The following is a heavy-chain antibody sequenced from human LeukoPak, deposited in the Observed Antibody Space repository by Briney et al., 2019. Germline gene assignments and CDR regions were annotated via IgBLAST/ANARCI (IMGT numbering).Heavy chain of an antibody. CDR2: IIPIFGTA. J-gene: IGHJ4*02. CDR1: GYTFTSYG. V-gene: IGHV1-69*13. Sequence: ASVKVSCKASGYTFTSYGISWVRQAPGQGLEWMGGIIPIFGTANYAQKFQGRVTITADESTSTAYMELSSLRSEDTAVYYCARDWPYHDFWSGYYSCVYWGQGTLVTVSS. CDR3: ARDWPYHDFWSGYYSCVY. D-gene: IGHD3-3*01.